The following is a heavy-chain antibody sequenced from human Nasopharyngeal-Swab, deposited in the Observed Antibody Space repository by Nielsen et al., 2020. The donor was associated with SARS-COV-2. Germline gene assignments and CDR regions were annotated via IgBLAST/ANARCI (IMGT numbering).Heavy chain of an antibody. V-gene: IGHV3-15*01. CDR1: GFTFSNAW. CDR3: TTVSIVVVPAAVDYYYYYMDV. Sequence: GGSLRLSCAASGFTFSNAWMSWVRQAPGKGLEWVGRIKSKTDGGTTDYAAPVKGRFTISRDDSKNTLYLQMNSLKTEDTAVYYCTTVSIVVVPAAVDYYYYYMDVWGKGTTVTASS. CDR2: IKSKTDGGTT. J-gene: IGHJ6*03. D-gene: IGHD2-2*01.